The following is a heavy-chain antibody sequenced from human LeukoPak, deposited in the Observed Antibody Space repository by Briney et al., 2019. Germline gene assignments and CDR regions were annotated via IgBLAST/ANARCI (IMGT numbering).Heavy chain of an antibody. Sequence: PGGSLRLSCAASGFTFSSYWMSWVRQAPGKGLEWVANIKQDGSEKYYVDSVKGRFTISRDNAKNSLYLQMNSLRAEDTAVYYCARTVYQYCSSGSCYFGSLGYWGQGTLVTVSS. CDR1: GFTFSSYW. J-gene: IGHJ4*02. V-gene: IGHV3-7*03. D-gene: IGHD2-15*01. CDR2: IKQDGSEK. CDR3: ARTVYQYCSSGSCYFGSLGY.